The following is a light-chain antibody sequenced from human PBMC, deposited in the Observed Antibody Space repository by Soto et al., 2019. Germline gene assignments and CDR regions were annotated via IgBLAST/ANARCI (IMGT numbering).Light chain of an antibody. CDR3: SSYTGSSTQV. V-gene: IGLV2-14*01. J-gene: IGLJ3*02. Sequence: QSALTQPASVSGSPGQSITISCTGTSSDVGGYNYVSWYQHHPGKAPKLMIYEVSNRPSGVSNRFSGSKSGNTASQTISGRDAEDEADYYCSSYTGSSTQVFGGGTKLTVL. CDR1: SSDVGGYNY. CDR2: EVS.